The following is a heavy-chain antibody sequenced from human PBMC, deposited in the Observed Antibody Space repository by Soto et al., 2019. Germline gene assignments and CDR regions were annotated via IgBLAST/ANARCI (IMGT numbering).Heavy chain of an antibody. CDR2: IVPVLGTT. CDR3: ARDRARDGEQNWFQP. V-gene: IGHV1-69*08. D-gene: IGHD2-21*01. Sequence: QVQLVQSGAEVKKPGSSVRVSCKASGGTLSTYTVSWVRQAPGQGLVWMGRIVPVLGTTHYAQIFRGRINLTAHFPTHTAVMELSRLPSVDTAVYECARDRARDGEQNWFQPWGQGTLVTVSS. CDR1: GGTLSTYT. J-gene: IGHJ5*02.